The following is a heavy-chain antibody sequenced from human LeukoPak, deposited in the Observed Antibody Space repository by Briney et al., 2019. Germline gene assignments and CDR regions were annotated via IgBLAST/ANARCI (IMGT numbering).Heavy chain of an antibody. CDR3: AKGKNDYVWGSSDFDF. Sequence: GGPLRLSCVVSGFTFSNYAMNWVRQAPGKGLEWVSGMRGNGGRTYYADSVKGRFTITRDNSKSTLSLQMISLRAEDTAVYYCAKGKNDYVWGSSDFDFWGQGTLVTVSS. CDR1: GFTFSNYA. J-gene: IGHJ4*02. CDR2: MRGNGGRT. V-gene: IGHV3-23*01. D-gene: IGHD3-16*01.